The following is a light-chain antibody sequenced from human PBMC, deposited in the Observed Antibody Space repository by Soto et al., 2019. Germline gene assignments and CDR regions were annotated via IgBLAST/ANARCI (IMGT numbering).Light chain of an antibody. CDR3: QQADTFPIT. CDR1: QGISRS. J-gene: IGKJ5*01. V-gene: IGKV1D-12*01. CDR2: AAS. Sequence: DIQMTQSPSSVSASVGDRVTISCQASQGISRSLAWYQQKPGKAPKLLIYAASSLQSGVPSRFSGSGFGTDFTLTISSLQPEDSAIYYCQQADTFPITFGQGTHWRL.